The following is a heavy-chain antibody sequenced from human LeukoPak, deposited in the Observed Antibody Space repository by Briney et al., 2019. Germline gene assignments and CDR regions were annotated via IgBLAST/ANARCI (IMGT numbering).Heavy chain of an antibody. CDR2: IWYDGSYK. J-gene: IGHJ6*02. CDR3: AREANGSGVEYYYYGMDV. D-gene: IGHD2-15*01. CDR1: GFTFSSYG. V-gene: IGHV3-33*01. Sequence: GGSLRLSCAASGFTFSSYGMHWVRQAPGKGLEWVAVIWYDGSYKYYADSVKGRFTISRDNSKNTLYLQMSSLRAEDTAVYYCAREANGSGVEYYYYGMDVWGQGTTVTVSS.